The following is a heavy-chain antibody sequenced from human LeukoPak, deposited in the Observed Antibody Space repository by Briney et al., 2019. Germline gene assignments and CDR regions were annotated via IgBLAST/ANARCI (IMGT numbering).Heavy chain of an antibody. CDR3: ARAPSEIGGYYPEYFRH. CDR1: GFTFSSHW. D-gene: IGHD3-22*01. Sequence: GGSLRLSCAASGFTFSSHWMHWVRQAPGKGLVWVSRIKGDGNTNYADSVKGRFTISRDNAKNTVSLRMNSLRAEDTGVYYCARAPSEIGGYYPEYFRHWGQGTLVTVSS. J-gene: IGHJ1*01. CDR2: IKGDGNT. V-gene: IGHV3-74*01.